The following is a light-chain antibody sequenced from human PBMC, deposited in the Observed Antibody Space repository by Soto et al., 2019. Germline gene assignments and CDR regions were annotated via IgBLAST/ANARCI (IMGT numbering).Light chain of an antibody. Sequence: ILFIHSPRTLSLPLRRRAPLPCGASQSVSSSYLAWYQQKNGQAPRVXIYGASSRATGLPDRFSGSLSGTDFTLTISRLETEDYAVYYCQQYGSSRWTFGQGTQVDIK. V-gene: IGKV3-20*01. CDR3: QQYGSSRWT. CDR2: GAS. J-gene: IGKJ1*01. CDR1: QSVSSSY.